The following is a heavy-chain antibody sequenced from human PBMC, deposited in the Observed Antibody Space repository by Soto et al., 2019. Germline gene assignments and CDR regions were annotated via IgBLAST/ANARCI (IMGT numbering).Heavy chain of an antibody. CDR2: IFHNGHT. CDR1: GGSISSSNW. CDR3: ASRSYAMDI. V-gene: IGHV4-4*02. Sequence: QVQLQESGPGLVKPSGTLSLTCAVSGGSISSSNWWSWVRQPPGKGLEWIGEIFHNGHTYSNPSLTGRVTMSVDKSKNQFSLNLNSVPAADTAVYYCASRSYAMDIWGQGTTVTVSS. J-gene: IGHJ6*02. D-gene: IGHD3-16*02.